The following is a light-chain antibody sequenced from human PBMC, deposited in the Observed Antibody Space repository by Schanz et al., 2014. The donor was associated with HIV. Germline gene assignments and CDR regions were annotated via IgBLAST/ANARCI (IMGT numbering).Light chain of an antibody. CDR3: SSYAPSSTLV. Sequence: QSALTQPASVSGSPGQSITISCTGTTSDVGGYNYVSWYQQHPDKAPKIMIFEVRKRPSGVSGRFSGSKSGNTASLTVSGLQADDEADYYCSSYAPSSTLVFGGGTKLTVL. V-gene: IGLV2-14*01. CDR1: TSDVGGYNY. CDR2: EVR. J-gene: IGLJ3*02.